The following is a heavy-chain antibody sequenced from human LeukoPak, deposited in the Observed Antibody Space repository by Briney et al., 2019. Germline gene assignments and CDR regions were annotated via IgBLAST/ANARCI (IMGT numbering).Heavy chain of an antibody. V-gene: IGHV3-33*01. Sequence: GRSLRLSCAASGFTFSSYGMYWVRQAPGKGLEWVAVIWYDGSNKYYADSVKGRFTISRDNSKNTLYLQMNSLRAEDTAVYYCARAPAQWLVQYFDYWGQGTLVTVSS. CDR3: ARAPAQWLVQYFDY. D-gene: IGHD6-19*01. CDR1: GFTFSSYG. J-gene: IGHJ4*02. CDR2: IWYDGSNK.